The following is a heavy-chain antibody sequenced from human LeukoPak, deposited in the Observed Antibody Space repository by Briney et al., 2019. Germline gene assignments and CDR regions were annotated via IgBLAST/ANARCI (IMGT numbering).Heavy chain of an antibody. Sequence: GGSLRLSCAAFGFTFSSYSMNWVRQAPGKGLEWVSAISGSGGSTYYADSVKGRLTISRDNSKNTLYLQMNSLRAEDTAVYYCAKGRSGSYFDYWGQGTLVTVSS. V-gene: IGHV3-23*01. CDR3: AKGRSGSYFDY. D-gene: IGHD1-26*01. CDR2: ISGSGGST. J-gene: IGHJ4*02. CDR1: GFTFSSYS.